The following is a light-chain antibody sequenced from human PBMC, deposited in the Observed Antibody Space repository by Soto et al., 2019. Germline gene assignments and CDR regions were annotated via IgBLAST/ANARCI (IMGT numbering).Light chain of an antibody. CDR2: DVS. Sequence: QFALTQPASVSGSPGQSITISCTGTSSVVGGYDYVSWYQHHPGKAPKLMIYDVSNRPSGVSNRFSGSKSGNTASLTISGLQAEDEAEYYCSSYTSSSLYVFGTGTKVTV. J-gene: IGLJ1*01. CDR3: SSYTSSSLYV. CDR1: SSVVGGYDY. V-gene: IGLV2-14*03.